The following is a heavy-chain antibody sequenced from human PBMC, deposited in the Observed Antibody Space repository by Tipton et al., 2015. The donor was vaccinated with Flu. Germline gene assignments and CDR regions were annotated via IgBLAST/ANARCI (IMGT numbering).Heavy chain of an antibody. CDR2: IYHSGTT. D-gene: IGHD3-10*02. CDR3: ARHTGDSVRGVIDY. Sequence: LRLSCSVSGDSIGSRYYWGWVRRPPGKGLEWIGTIYHSGTTYYNPSLKSRLTISVDTSKNQFSLRLSSVTAADTAVYYCARHTGDSVRGVIDYWGQGTLVTVSS. J-gene: IGHJ4*02. CDR1: GDSIGSRYY. V-gene: IGHV4-38-2*01.